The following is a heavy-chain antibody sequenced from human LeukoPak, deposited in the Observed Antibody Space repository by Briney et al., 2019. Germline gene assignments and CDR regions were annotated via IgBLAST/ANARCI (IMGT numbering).Heavy chain of an antibody. CDR3: AKAFSSGWSPFDY. Sequence: GGSLRLSCAASGFTINTFTMNWVRQAPGQGLEWVSTIRGAEGGTYYADSVKGRFTISRDNFESTLYLQMNYLREEDTALYYCAKAFSSGWSPFDYWGQGALVTVSS. CDR1: GFTINTFT. V-gene: IGHV3-23*01. D-gene: IGHD6-19*01. CDR2: IRGAEGGT. J-gene: IGHJ4*02.